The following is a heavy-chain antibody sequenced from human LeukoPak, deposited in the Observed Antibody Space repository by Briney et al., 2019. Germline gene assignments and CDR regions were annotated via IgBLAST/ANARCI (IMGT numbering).Heavy chain of an antibody. CDR2: ISAYNGNT. CDR1: GYTFTSYG. D-gene: IGHD3-9*01. Sequence: ASVKVSCKASGYTFTSYGISWVRQAPGQGLEWMGWISAYNGNTNYAQKLQGRVTMTTDTSTSTAYMELRSLRSDDTAIYYCARVGPYYDILTGYYPHWGQGTLVTVSS. J-gene: IGHJ4*02. CDR3: ARVGPYYDILTGYYPH. V-gene: IGHV1-18*01.